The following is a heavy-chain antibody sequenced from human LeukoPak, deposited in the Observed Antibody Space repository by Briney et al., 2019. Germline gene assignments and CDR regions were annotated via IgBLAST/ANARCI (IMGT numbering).Heavy chain of an antibody. CDR1: GYTFTSYG. D-gene: IGHD3-9*01. V-gene: IGHV1-18*01. Sequence: GASVKVSCKASGYTFTSYGISWVRQAPGQGLEWMGWISAYNGNTNYAQKLQGRVTMTTDTSTSTACMELRSLRSDDTAVYYCASDNFDWLLSGAFDIWGQGTMVTVSS. CDR3: ASDNFDWLLSGAFDI. J-gene: IGHJ3*02. CDR2: ISAYNGNT.